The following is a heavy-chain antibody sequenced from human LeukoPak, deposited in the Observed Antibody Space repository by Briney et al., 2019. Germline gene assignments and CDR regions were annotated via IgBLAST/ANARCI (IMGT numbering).Heavy chain of an antibody. D-gene: IGHD2-8*01. CDR1: GYTFTSYD. J-gene: IGHJ4*02. V-gene: IGHV1-8*01. CDR2: MNPNSGNT. Sequence: ASVKVSCKASGYTFTSYDINWVRQATGQGPEWMGWMNPNSGNTGYVQRFQGRVTMTRNTSISTAYMELNSLRSEDTAVYFCGRGRGNGRPENYLDYWGQGTLVTVSS. CDR3: GRGRGNGRPENYLDY.